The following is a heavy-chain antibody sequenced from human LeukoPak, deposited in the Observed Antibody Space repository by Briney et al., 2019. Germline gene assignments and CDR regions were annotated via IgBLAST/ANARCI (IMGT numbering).Heavy chain of an antibody. CDR3: ARPNPRGYSYGPPLDY. J-gene: IGHJ4*02. CDR1: GYTFTSYA. Sequence: GASVKVSCKASGYTFTSYAMNWVRQAPGQGLEWMGWINTNTGNPTYAQGFTGRFVFSLDTSVSTAYLQISSLKAEDTAVYYCARPNPRGYSYGPPLDYWGQGTLVTVSS. CDR2: INTNTGNP. D-gene: IGHD5-18*01. V-gene: IGHV7-4-1*02.